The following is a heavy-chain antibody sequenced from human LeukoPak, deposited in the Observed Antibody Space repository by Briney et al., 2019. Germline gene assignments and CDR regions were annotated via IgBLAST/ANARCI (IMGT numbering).Heavy chain of an antibody. J-gene: IGHJ4*02. CDR3: GRGIDYSSGPDY. D-gene: IGHD6-19*01. CDR1: GVTLSNYA. Sequence: PGGSLRLSCVASGVTLSNYAMSWVRQAPGKGLEWVSVISASGGSAYYVDSVKGRFTMSRDNSKNTLYLQMNSLRAEDTAVYYCGRGIDYSSGPDYWGQGTLVTVSS. CDR2: ISASGGSA. V-gene: IGHV3-23*01.